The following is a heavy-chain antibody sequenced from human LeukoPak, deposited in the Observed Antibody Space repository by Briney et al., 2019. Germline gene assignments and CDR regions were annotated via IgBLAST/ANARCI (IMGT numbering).Heavy chain of an antibody. D-gene: IGHD2-21*01. CDR3: ARLKFYDSTGYSPGYYMDV. CDR2: IYPTGNP. J-gene: IGHJ6*03. Sequence: SETLSLLCSVSGGPIISYYWRWIRQPARKGPEWVGRIYPTGNPVYNPSLKTRVTMSTDLSNKQFSLRLKSVTAADTAVYYCARLKFYDSTGYSPGYYMDVWGKGTAVTVSS. V-gene: IGHV4-4*07. CDR1: GGPIISYY.